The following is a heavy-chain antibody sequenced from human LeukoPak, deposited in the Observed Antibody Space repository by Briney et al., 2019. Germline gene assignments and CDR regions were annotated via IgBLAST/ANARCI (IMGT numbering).Heavy chain of an antibody. D-gene: IGHD3-3*01. CDR3: AREGVLRFLEWYPRGAFDI. Sequence: ASVKVSCKASGFTFTGYYMHWVRQAPGQGLEWMGWINPNSGGTNYAQKFQGRVTMTRDTSISTAYMELSRLRSDDTAVYYCAREGVLRFLEWYPRGAFDIWGQGTMVTVSS. J-gene: IGHJ3*02. V-gene: IGHV1-2*02. CDR1: GFTFTGYY. CDR2: INPNSGGT.